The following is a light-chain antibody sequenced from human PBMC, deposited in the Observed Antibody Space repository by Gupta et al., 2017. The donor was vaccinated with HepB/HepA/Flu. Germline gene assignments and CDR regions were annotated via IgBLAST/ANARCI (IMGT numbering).Light chain of an antibody. V-gene: IGKV1-39*01. CDR2: AIS. Sequence: DIQMTQSPSSLSASVGDRVTITCRASQNIRRYLNWFQRKPGHAPKVLIYAISNLQTGVPSRFSGRGSGTDFTLSISSLQPEDFATYYCQQTDDIPYTFGQGTKLEIK. J-gene: IGKJ2*01. CDR1: QNIRRY. CDR3: QQTDDIPYT.